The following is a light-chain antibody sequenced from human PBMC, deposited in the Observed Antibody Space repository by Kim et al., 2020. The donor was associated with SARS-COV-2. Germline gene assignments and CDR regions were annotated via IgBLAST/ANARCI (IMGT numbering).Light chain of an antibody. CDR3: QAWDSSPKV. J-gene: IGLJ1*01. Sequence: SVSPGQAASFTCSGDKLGNKYACWYQQKPGQAPVLVIYQDTKRPTGIPERFSGSNSGNTATLTISGTQAMDEADYYCQAWDSSPKVFGTGTKVTVL. CDR2: QDT. CDR1: KLGNKY. V-gene: IGLV3-1*01.